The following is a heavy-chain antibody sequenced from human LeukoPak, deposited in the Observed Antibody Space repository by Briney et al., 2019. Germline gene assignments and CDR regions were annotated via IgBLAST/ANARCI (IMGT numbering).Heavy chain of an antibody. CDR3: ARGRQYYYDSSGYRSDAFDI. V-gene: IGHV1-2*02. D-gene: IGHD3-22*01. CDR2: INPNSGGT. J-gene: IGHJ3*02. Sequence: VASVKVSCKASGYTFTGYHMHWVRQAPGQGLEWMGWINPNSGGTNYAQKFQGRVTMTRDTSISTAYMELSRLRSDDTAVYYCARGRQYYYDSSGYRSDAFDIWGQGTMVTVSS. CDR1: GYTFTGYH.